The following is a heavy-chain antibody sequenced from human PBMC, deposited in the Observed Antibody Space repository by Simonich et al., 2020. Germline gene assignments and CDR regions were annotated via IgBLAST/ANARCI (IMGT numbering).Heavy chain of an antibody. CDR2: ISSRSSTI. D-gene: IGHD5-12*01. CDR3: ARNSSYYAFDI. V-gene: IGHV3-48*01. J-gene: IGHJ3*02. Sequence: EVQLVESGGGLVQPGGSLRLSCAASGFTFSSYSMHWVRQAPGKGLEWVSYISSRSSTIYYADSGKGRFTISRDNAKNSLYLQMNSLRAEDTAVYYCARNSSYYAFDIWGQGTMVTVSS. CDR1: GFTFSSYS.